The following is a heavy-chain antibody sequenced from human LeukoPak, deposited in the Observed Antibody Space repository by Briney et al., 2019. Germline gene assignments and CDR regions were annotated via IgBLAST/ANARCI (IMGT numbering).Heavy chain of an antibody. D-gene: IGHD6-13*01. V-gene: IGHV1-69*04. Sequence: GASVKVSCKASGGTFSSYAISWVRQAPGQGLEWMGRIIPILGIANYAQKFQGRVTITADKSTSTAYMELSSLRSEDTAVYYCAREIAAAGTAEYFQHWGQGTLVTVSS. CDR3: AREIAAAGTAEYFQH. CDR2: IIPILGIA. CDR1: GGTFSSYA. J-gene: IGHJ1*01.